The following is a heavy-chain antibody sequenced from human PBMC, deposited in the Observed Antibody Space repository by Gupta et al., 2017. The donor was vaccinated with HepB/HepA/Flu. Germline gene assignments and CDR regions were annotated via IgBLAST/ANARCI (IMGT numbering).Heavy chain of an antibody. D-gene: IGHD2-21*02. CDR2: ISSSGSTI. Sequence: EVQLVESGGGLVQPGGPLRLSCAASGFTFRSYEMNWVRQAPGKGLEWVSYISSSGSTIYYADSVKGRFTISRDNAKNSLYLQMNSLRAEDTAVYYCARLAYCGGDCYSYFDYWGQGTLVTVAS. V-gene: IGHV3-48*03. CDR1: GFTFRSYE. J-gene: IGHJ4*02. CDR3: ARLAYCGGDCYSYFDY.